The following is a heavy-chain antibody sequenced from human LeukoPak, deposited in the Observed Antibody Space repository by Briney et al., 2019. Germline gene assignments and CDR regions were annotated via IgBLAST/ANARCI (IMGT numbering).Heavy chain of an antibody. Sequence: ASVKVSCKASGYTFTSYDINWVRQATGQGLEWMGWMNPNSGNTGYAQKFQGRVTMIRNTSISTAYMELSSLRSEDTAVYYCATNRYDSSGYPLDYWGQGTLVTVSS. J-gene: IGHJ4*02. CDR1: GYTFTSYD. V-gene: IGHV1-8*01. CDR3: ATNRYDSSGYPLDY. CDR2: MNPNSGNT. D-gene: IGHD3-22*01.